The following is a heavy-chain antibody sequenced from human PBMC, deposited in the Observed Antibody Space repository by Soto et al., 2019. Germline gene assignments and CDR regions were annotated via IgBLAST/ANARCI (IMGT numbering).Heavy chain of an antibody. D-gene: IGHD3-22*01. Sequence: GGSLRLSCAASGFTFSSYAMHWVRQAPGKGLEWVAVISYDGSNKYYADSVKGRFTISRDNSKNTLYLQMNSLRAEDTAVYYCARDFKTYYYDSSGYLDYWGQGTLVTVSS. CDR3: ARDFKTYYYDSSGYLDY. V-gene: IGHV3-30-3*01. J-gene: IGHJ4*02. CDR1: GFTFSSYA. CDR2: ISYDGSNK.